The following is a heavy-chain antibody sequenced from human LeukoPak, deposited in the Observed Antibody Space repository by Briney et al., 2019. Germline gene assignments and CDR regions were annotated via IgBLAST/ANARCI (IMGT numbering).Heavy chain of an antibody. Sequence: GASVKVSCKASGHTFTGYYMHWVRQAPGQGLEWMGWINPNSGGTNYAQKFQGRVTMTRDTSISTAYMELSRLRSDDTAVYYCARDNKPTYVWGSSRPTRTNWFDPWGQGTLVTVSS. CDR2: INPNSGGT. CDR1: GHTFTGYY. CDR3: ARDNKPTYVWGSSRPTRTNWFDP. V-gene: IGHV1-2*02. J-gene: IGHJ5*02. D-gene: IGHD3-16*01.